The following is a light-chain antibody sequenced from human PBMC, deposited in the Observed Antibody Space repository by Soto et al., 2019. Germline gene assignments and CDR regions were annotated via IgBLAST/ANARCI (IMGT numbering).Light chain of an antibody. J-gene: IGKJ4*01. Sequence: DIRMTQSPSTLSASVGDRVSITCRASQSINRWLAWYQQKPGKAPKLLIYDVSTLQSGVPSRFSGSASGTQFTLTISSLQPDDFATYYCQQFHSYSLTFGGGTKVDIK. V-gene: IGKV1-5*01. CDR1: QSINRW. CDR3: QQFHSYSLT. CDR2: DVS.